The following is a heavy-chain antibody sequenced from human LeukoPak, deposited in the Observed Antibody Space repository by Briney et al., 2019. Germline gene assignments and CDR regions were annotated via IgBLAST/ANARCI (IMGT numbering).Heavy chain of an antibody. CDR3: ARDVPDFWSGFDS. CDR1: GYPFYTYG. J-gene: IGHJ4*02. D-gene: IGHD3-3*01. V-gene: IGHV1-18*01. CDR2: ISGNDGAT. Sequence: GASVKVSCKASGYPFYTYGLSWVRQALGQGLEWMGQISGNDGATKYAQKFQGRVTMTTDTATSTAYMELTSLTSDDTAVYYCARDVPDFWSGFDSWGQGTLVTVSP.